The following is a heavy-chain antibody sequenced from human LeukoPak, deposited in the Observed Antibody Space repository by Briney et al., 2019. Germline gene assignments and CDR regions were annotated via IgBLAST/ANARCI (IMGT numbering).Heavy chain of an antibody. CDR3: AKGGVYSGYFDY. Sequence: GRSLRLSCAASGFTFDDYAMHWVRQAPGKGLEWVSGISWNSGSIGYADSVKGRFTISRDNAKNSLYLQMNSLRAEDTALYYCAKGGVYSGYFDYWGQGTLVTVSS. V-gene: IGHV3-9*01. CDR2: ISWNSGSI. J-gene: IGHJ4*02. D-gene: IGHD5-12*01. CDR1: GFTFDDYA.